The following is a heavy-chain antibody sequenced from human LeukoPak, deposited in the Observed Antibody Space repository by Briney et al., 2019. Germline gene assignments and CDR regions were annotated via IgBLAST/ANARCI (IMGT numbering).Heavy chain of an antibody. D-gene: IGHD6-19*01. Sequence: GGSLRLSCAASGFTFSSYWMSWVRQAPGKGLEWVANIKQDGSEKYYVDSVKGRFTISRDNAKNTLYLQMNSLRAEDTAVYYCAKDKSVARYSSGWKYYYYYYMDVWGKGTTVTVSS. CDR3: AKDKSVARYSSGWKYYYYYYMDV. V-gene: IGHV3-7*01. CDR2: IKQDGSEK. J-gene: IGHJ6*03. CDR1: GFTFSSYW.